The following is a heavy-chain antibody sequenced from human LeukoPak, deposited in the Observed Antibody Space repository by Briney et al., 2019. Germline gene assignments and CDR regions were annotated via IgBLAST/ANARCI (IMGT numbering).Heavy chain of an antibody. J-gene: IGHJ4*02. CDR2: ISYDGSNK. V-gene: IGHV3-30*18. Sequence: GRSLRLSCAASGFTFSSYGMHWVRQAPGKGLEGGAVISYDGSNKYYADSVKGRFTISRDNSKNTLYLQMNSLRAEDTAVYYCAKDGLTYCSGGSCYPADYWGQGTLVTVSS. D-gene: IGHD2-15*01. CDR3: AKDGLTYCSGGSCYPADY. CDR1: GFTFSSYG.